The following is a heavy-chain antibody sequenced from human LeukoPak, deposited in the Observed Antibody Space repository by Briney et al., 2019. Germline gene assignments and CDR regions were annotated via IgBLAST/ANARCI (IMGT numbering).Heavy chain of an antibody. CDR3: ARFRYRSGWCYRDV. D-gene: IGHD6-19*01. J-gene: IGHJ6*03. V-gene: IGHV1-18*01. CDR1: GYTFTNLG. CDR2: ISAYNGNT. Sequence: ASVKVSCKASGYTFTNLGITWVRQAPGQGLEWMGWISAYNGNTNYAQKLQGRVTMTTDTSKSTAYMELTSLRSDDTAVYYCARFRYRSGWCYRDVWAKGTGVTVSS.